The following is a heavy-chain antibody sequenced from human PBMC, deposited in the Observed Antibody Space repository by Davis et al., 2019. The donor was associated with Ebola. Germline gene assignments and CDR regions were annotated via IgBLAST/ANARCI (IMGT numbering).Heavy chain of an antibody. CDR3: ARDRCSSTSCYGWFDR. J-gene: IGHJ5*02. V-gene: IGHV3-53*01. D-gene: IGHD2-2*01. CDR2: IYSGGST. CDR1: GFTVSSNY. Sequence: PGGSLRLSCAASGFTVSSNYMSWVRQAPGKGLEWVSVIYSGGSTYYADSVKGRFTISRDNSKNTLYLQMNSLRAEDTAVYYCARDRCSSTSCYGWFDRWGQGTLVTVSS.